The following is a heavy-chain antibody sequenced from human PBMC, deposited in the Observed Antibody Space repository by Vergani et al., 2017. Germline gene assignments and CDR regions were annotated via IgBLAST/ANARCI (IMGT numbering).Heavy chain of an antibody. CDR2: IKNTGDST. CDR1: GFTFSSHA. D-gene: IGHD2-2*01. V-gene: IGHV3-23*01. CDR3: ARDSRYCSSTSCYVGRDWFDP. J-gene: IGHJ5*02. Sequence: EVQLLQSEGAVVQPGGSLRLSCVASGFTFSSHAMSWVRQGHGQGLEWVSSIKNTGDSTHYADSVKGRFTISRDNSKNTLYLQMNSLRVEDTAVYYCARDSRYCSSTSCYVGRDWFDPWGQGTLVTVSS.